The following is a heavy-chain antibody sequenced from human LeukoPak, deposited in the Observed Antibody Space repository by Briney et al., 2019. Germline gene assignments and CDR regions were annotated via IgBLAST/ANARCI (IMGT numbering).Heavy chain of an antibody. CDR3: VRDSGGYSSVWYDAFDV. Sequence: GGSLRLSCAASGFTFSGYWMIWVRQAPGKGLEWVANIKQDGSVKYYVDSMSGRFTISRDNAKNLLYLQMISLRDEDTAVYYCVRDSGGYSSVWYDAFDVWGRGTKVTVSS. D-gene: IGHD6-19*01. CDR1: GFTFSGYW. V-gene: IGHV3-7*01. CDR2: IKQDGSVK. J-gene: IGHJ3*01.